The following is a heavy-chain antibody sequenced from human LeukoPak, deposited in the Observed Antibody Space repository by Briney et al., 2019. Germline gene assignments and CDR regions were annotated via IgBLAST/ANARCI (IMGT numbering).Heavy chain of an antibody. D-gene: IGHD5-18*01. V-gene: IGHV3-33*01. CDR1: GFTFSSYA. CDR2: IWYDGSNK. Sequence: GRSLRLSCAASGFTFSSYAMHWVRQAPGKGLEWVAVIWYDGSNKYYADSVKGRFTISRDNSKNTLHLQMNSLRAEDTAVYYCARAHGYSYGYIDYWGQGTLVTVSS. CDR3: ARAHGYSYGYIDY. J-gene: IGHJ4*02.